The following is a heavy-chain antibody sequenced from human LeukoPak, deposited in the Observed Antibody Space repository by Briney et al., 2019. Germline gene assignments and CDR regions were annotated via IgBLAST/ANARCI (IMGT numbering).Heavy chain of an antibody. CDR3: ARDGVGRDYGDYISYYYYMDV. Sequence: GASVKISCKVSGYTFTDYYMHWVQQAPGKGLEWMGLVDHEDGETIYAEKFQGRVTITADTSTDTAYMELSSLRPEDTAVYYCARDGVGRDYGDYISYYYYMDVWGKGTTVTVSS. CDR1: GYTFTDYY. CDR2: VDHEDGET. D-gene: IGHD4-17*01. J-gene: IGHJ6*03. V-gene: IGHV1-69-2*01.